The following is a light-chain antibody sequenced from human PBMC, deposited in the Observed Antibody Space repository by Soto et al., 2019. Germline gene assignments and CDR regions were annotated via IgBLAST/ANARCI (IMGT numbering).Light chain of an antibody. CDR3: SSYTTSSTLV. J-gene: IGLJ2*01. CDR1: SSDVGAYNF. V-gene: IGLV2-14*01. CDR2: EVS. Sequence: QYALTQPASVSGSPGQSIAISCTGTSSDVGAYNFVSWYQRHPGKAPKLMIYEVSNRPSGVSNRFSGSKSGNTASLTVSGLQAEDEADYYCSSYTTSSTLVFGGGTKLTVL.